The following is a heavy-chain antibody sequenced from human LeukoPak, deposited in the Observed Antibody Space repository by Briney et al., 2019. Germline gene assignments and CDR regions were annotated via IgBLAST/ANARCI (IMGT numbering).Heavy chain of an antibody. CDR2: ISSSGSTI. J-gene: IGHJ6*04. V-gene: IGHV3-11*04. CDR1: GVTVSSNY. Sequence: GGSLRLSCAASGVTVSSNYMSWVRQAPGKGLEWVSYISSSGSTIYYADSVKGRFTISRDNAKNSLYLQMNSLRAEDTAVYYCAELGITMIGGVWGKGTTVTISS. D-gene: IGHD3-10*02. CDR3: AELGITMIGGV.